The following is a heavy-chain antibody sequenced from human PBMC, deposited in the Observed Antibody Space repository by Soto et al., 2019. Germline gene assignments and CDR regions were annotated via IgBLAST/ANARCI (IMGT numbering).Heavy chain of an antibody. D-gene: IGHD6-13*01. CDR2: IIPIFGTA. Sequence: QVQLVQSGAEVKKPGSSVKVSCKASGGTFSSYAISWVRQAPGQGLEWMGGIIPIFGTANYAQKFQGRVTITADESTSTAYMELGSLRSEDTAVYYCGRGEVLEQQLGKGSFDYWGQGTLVTVSS. CDR1: GGTFSSYA. V-gene: IGHV1-69*12. CDR3: GRGEVLEQQLGKGSFDY. J-gene: IGHJ4*02.